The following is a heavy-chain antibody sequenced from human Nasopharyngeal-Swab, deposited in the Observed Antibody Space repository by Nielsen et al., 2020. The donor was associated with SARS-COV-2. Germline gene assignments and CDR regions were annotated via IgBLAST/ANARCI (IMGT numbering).Heavy chain of an antibody. CDR1: GFTFSSYS. CDR2: ISWNSGSI. Sequence: SLKISCAASGFTFSSYSMHWVRQAPGKGLEWVSGISWNSGSIGYADSVKGRFTISRDNAKNSLYLQMNSLRAEDTALYYCAAYCGGDCYSGYWGQGTLVTVSS. J-gene: IGHJ4*02. CDR3: AAYCGGDCYSGY. V-gene: IGHV3-9*01. D-gene: IGHD2-21*02.